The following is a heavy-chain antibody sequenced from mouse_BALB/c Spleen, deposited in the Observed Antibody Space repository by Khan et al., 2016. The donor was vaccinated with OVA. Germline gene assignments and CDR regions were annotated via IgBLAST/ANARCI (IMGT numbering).Heavy chain of an antibody. V-gene: IGHV1-76*01. CDR3: ARGKDLYYFDY. CDR2: IYPGTDNT. Sequence: QVQLKESGAELVRPGTSVKLSCKTSGYTFTSYWIHWVMQRPGQGLEWIARIYPGTDNTYYSEKFKDKATLTVAKSSSTAYLQLRSLKSEDSAVFFCARGKDLYYFDYWGQGTTLTVSS. J-gene: IGHJ2*01. CDR1: GYTFTSYW.